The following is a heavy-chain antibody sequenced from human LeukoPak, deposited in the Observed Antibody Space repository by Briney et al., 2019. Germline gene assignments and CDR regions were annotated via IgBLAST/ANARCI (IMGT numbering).Heavy chain of an antibody. J-gene: IGHJ4*02. Sequence: ASVKVSCKASGYTFTSYAMHWVRQAPGQGLEWMGWITPSGGAYYPQKFQGRVAITRDTSITTAYMDLSRLTSADTAVYYCARDRYGDGFAHFDYWGQGALVTVSS. V-gene: IGHV1-2*02. D-gene: IGHD5-24*01. CDR2: ITPSGGA. CDR1: GYTFTSYA. CDR3: ARDRYGDGFAHFDY.